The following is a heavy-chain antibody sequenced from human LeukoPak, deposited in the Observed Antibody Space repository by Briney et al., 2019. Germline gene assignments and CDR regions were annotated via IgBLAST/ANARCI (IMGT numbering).Heavy chain of an antibody. J-gene: IGHJ4*02. CDR3: ARGHWGLDS. V-gene: IGHV3-11*04. Sequence: PGGSLRLSCAASGFTFDDYGMSWVRQAPGKGLEWVSYISNGDSSIYYADSVKGRFTISRDNAKNSLYLQMNSLRAEDTAVYYCARGHWGLDSWGQGTLVIVSS. CDR2: ISNGDSSI. D-gene: IGHD3-16*01. CDR1: GFTFDDYG.